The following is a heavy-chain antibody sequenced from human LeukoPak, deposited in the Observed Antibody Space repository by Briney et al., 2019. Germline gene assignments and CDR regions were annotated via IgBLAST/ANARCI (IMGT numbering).Heavy chain of an antibody. D-gene: IGHD6-19*01. CDR3: ARVGYSSGWYYFDY. CDR1: GFTFSSYE. V-gene: IGHV3-48*03. Sequence: PGGSLRLSCAASGFTFSSYEMNWVRQAPGKGLEWVSYISSSGSTIYYADPVKGRFTISRDNAKNSLYLQMNSLRAEDTAVYYCARVGYSSGWYYFDYWGQGTLVTVSS. CDR2: ISSSGSTI. J-gene: IGHJ4*02.